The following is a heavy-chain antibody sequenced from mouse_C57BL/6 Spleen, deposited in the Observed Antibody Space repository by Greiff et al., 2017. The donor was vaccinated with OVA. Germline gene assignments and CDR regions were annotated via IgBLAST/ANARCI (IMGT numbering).Heavy chain of an antibody. CDR2: ISYDGSN. Sequence: EVQLQESGPGLVKPSQSLSLTCSVTGYSITSGYYWNWIRQFPGNKLEWMGYISYDGSNNSNPSLKNRISITRDTSKNQFFLKLNSVTTEDTATYYCARGGDYDDYAMDYWGQGTSVTVSS. V-gene: IGHV3-6*01. D-gene: IGHD2-4*01. CDR1: GYSITSGYY. CDR3: ARGGDYDDYAMDY. J-gene: IGHJ4*01.